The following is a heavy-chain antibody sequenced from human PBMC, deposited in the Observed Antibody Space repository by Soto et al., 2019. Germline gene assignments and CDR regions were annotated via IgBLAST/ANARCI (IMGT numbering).Heavy chain of an antibody. CDR1: GFTFSSYA. V-gene: IGHV3-23*01. Sequence: GGSLRLSCAASGFTFSSYAMSWVRQAPGKGLEWVSAISGSGGSTYYADSVKGRFTISRDNSKNTLYLQMNSLRAEDTAVYYCAKYNGVLPNSGYYIGYWGQGTLVTVSS. D-gene: IGHD3-22*01. CDR2: ISGSGGST. CDR3: AKYNGVLPNSGYYIGY. J-gene: IGHJ4*02.